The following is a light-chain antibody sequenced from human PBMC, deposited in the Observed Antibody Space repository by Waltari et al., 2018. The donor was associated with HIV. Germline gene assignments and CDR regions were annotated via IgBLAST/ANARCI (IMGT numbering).Light chain of an antibody. Sequence: DIQMTQSPSPLSASVGDRVTITCRASQSISSYLNWYKQKPGKAPKLLIYAASSLQSGVPTRFSGSGSETDFTLTISSPHPEDFATYYCQHSYSTPLTFGGGTKVEIK. CDR2: AAS. V-gene: IGKV1-39*01. CDR1: QSISSY. J-gene: IGKJ4*01. CDR3: QHSYSTPLT.